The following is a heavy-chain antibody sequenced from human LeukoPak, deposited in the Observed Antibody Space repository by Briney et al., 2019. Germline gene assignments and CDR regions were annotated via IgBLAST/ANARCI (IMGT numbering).Heavy chain of an antibody. CDR1: GGSISSYY. V-gene: IGHV4-4*07. CDR3: ARDIWFGELLLTDAFDI. D-gene: IGHD3-10*01. CDR2: IYTSGST. J-gene: IGHJ3*02. Sequence: SETLSLTCTVSGGSISSYYWSWIRQPAGKGLEWIGRIYTSGSTNYNPSLKSRVTMSVDTSKNQFSLKLSSVTAADTAVYYCARDIWFGELLLTDAFDIWGQGTMVTVSS.